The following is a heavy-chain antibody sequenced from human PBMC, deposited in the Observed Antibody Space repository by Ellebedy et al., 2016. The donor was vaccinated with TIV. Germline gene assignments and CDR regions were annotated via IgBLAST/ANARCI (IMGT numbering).Heavy chain of an antibody. CDR3: AREGSPLAAAGLS. CDR1: GFTFSSSA. D-gene: IGHD6-13*01. Sequence: GESLKISCAASGFTFSSSAMSWVRQAPGKGLEWVSSITAGGDTTFYADSVKGRFTISRDNSKNTLYLQMNSLRADDTAVYYCAREGSPLAAAGLSWGQGTLVTVSS. CDR2: ITAGGDTT. J-gene: IGHJ5*02. V-gene: IGHV3-23*01.